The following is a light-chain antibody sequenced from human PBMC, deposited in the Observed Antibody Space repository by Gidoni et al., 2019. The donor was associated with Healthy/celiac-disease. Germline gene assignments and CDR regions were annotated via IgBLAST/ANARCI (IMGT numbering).Light chain of an antibody. Sequence: DIQLTPSPSSLSASVGDRVTITCRASQSISSYLNWYQQKPGKAPKLLIYAASSLQSGVPSRFSGSGSGTDFTLTISSLQPEDFATYYCQQSYSTPPRYTFGQGTKLEIK. V-gene: IGKV1-39*01. CDR1: QSISSY. CDR2: AAS. CDR3: QQSYSTPPRYT. J-gene: IGKJ2*01.